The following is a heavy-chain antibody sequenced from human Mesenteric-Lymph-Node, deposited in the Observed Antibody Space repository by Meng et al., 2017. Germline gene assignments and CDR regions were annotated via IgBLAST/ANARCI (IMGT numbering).Heavy chain of an antibody. CDR3: ARTGPIAVAGFDY. CDR1: GFTFSNYW. D-gene: IGHD6-19*01. CDR2: ISSSSSYI. Sequence: GESLKISCAASGFTFSNYWMSWVRQAPGKGLEWVSSISSSSSYIYYADSVKGRFTISRDNAKNSLYLQMNSLRAEDTAVYYCARTGPIAVAGFDYWGQGTLVTVSS. V-gene: IGHV3-21*01. J-gene: IGHJ4*02.